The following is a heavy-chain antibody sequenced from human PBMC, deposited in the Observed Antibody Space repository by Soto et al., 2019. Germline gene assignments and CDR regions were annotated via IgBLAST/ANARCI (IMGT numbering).Heavy chain of an antibody. D-gene: IGHD6-13*01. CDR2: TYYRSKWYN. CDR3: ARGRYSSSWYGPSAEYFQH. V-gene: IGHV6-1*01. J-gene: IGHJ1*01. CDR1: GDSVSSNSAA. Sequence: PTQPLSLTCAISGDSVSSNSAAWNWIRQSPSRGLEWLGRTYYRSKWYNDYAVSVKSRITINPDTSKNQFSLQLNSVTPEDTAVYYCARGRYSSSWYGPSAEYFQHWGQGTLVTVSS.